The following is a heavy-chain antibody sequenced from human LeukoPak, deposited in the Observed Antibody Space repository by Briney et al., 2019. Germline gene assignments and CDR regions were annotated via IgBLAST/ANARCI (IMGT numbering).Heavy chain of an antibody. CDR1: GYTFIGYY. V-gene: IGHV1-2*02. J-gene: IGHJ4*02. D-gene: IGHD2-15*01. CDR2: INPNSGGT. CDR3: ARDLRIVGYCSGGSCYDDLDY. Sequence: ASVKVSCKASGYTFIGYYMHWVRQAPGQGLEWMGWINPNSGGTNYAQKFQGRVTMTRDTSISTAYMELSRLRSDDTAVYYCARDLRIVGYCSGGSCYDDLDYWGQGTLVTVSS.